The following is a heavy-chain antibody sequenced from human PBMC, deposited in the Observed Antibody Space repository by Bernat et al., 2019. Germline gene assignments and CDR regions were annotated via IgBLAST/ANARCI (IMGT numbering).Heavy chain of an antibody. Sequence: QVQLVESGGGVVQPGRSLRLSCAASGFTFSNYAMHWVRQAPGKGLEWVAVISYDGRNKYYADSVKGRFTVFRDTSTNTLYLQMNSLRAEDTAVYYCGRGGGQSWLLIYYWGQGTLVTVSS. V-gene: IGHV3-30*01. CDR3: GRGGGQSWLLIYY. CDR1: GFTFSNYA. CDR2: ISYDGRNK. J-gene: IGHJ4*02. D-gene: IGHD3-9*01.